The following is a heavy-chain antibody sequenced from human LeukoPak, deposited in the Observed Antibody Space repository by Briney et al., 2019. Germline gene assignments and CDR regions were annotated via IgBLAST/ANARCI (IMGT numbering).Heavy chain of an antibody. CDR2: IYSGGST. V-gene: IGHV3-53*01. CDR3: AGVPYSSGWYFDY. Sequence: GGSLRLSCAASGFTDSSNYMGWVRQVPGKGLEWVSVIYSGGSTYYADSVKGRFTISRDNSKNTLYLQMNRLRGEDTAVYYCAGVPYSSGWYFDYWGQGTLVTVS. CDR1: GFTDSSNY. D-gene: IGHD6-19*01. J-gene: IGHJ4*02.